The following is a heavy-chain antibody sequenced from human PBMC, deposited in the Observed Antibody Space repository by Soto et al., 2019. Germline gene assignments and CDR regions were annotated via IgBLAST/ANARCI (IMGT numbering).Heavy chain of an antibody. V-gene: IGHV4-59*01. J-gene: IGHJ3*02. Sequence: PSETLSLTCTVSGGSISSYYWSWIRQPPGKVLVLIGYIYYSGSTNYNPSLKSRVTISVDTSKNQFSLKLSSVTAADTAVYYCARDYYDFWSGTPGAFDIWGQGTMVTVSS. CDR2: IYYSGST. CDR1: GGSISSYY. CDR3: ARDYYDFWSGTPGAFDI. D-gene: IGHD3-3*01.